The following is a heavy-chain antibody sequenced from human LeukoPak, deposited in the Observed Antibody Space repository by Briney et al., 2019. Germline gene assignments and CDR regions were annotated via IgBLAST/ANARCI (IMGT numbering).Heavy chain of an antibody. V-gene: IGHV1-2*02. Sequence: ASVKVSCKASGYTFTGYYMHWVRQAPGQGLEWMGWINPNSGGTNYAQKLQGRVTMTTDTSTSTAYMELRSLRSDDTAVYYCARDLGSSSWTGEYYFDYWGQGTLVTVSS. CDR2: INPNSGGT. J-gene: IGHJ4*02. CDR3: ARDLGSSSWTGEYYFDY. D-gene: IGHD6-13*01. CDR1: GYTFTGYY.